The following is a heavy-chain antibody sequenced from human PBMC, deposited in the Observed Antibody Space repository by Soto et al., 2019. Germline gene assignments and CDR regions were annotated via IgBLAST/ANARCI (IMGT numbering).Heavy chain of an antibody. D-gene: IGHD4-17*01. J-gene: IGHJ6*02. CDR2: IKSKTDGGTT. Sequence: GGSLRLSCAASGFTFSSYAMSWVRQAPGKGLEWVGRIKSKTDGGTTDYAAPVKGRFTISRDDSKNTLYLQMNSLKTEDTAVYYCTTDDGDNYGMDVWGQGTTVTVSS. CDR1: GFTFSSYA. V-gene: IGHV3-15*01. CDR3: TTDDGDNYGMDV.